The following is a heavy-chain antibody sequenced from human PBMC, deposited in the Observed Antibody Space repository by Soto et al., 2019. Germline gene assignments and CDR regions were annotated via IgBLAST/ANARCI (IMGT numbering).Heavy chain of an antibody. J-gene: IGHJ3*01. D-gene: IGHD2-2*01. Sequence: QISSKESGPPLVKPTQTLTLTCSLSGLSLTSRGVGVGWFRQPPGKALEWLALIFWNDDKRYSSSLNSRLTISKDTSKSLVVLTMTDVDPVDTGTYYCAHRSFSTFEVWGQGTMVIVSS. CDR3: AHRSFSTFEV. CDR2: IFWNDDK. CDR1: GLSLTSRGVG. V-gene: IGHV2-5*01.